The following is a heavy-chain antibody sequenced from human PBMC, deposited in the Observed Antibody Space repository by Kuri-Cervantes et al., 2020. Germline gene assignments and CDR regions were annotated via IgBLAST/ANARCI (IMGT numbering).Heavy chain of an antibody. V-gene: IGHV3-73*01. CDR3: RYTIAAAGPVFDY. D-gene: IGHD6-13*01. CDR2: IRSKANSYAT. CDR1: GFTFSGSA. Sequence: GESLKISCAASGFTFSGSAMHWVRQASGKGLEWVGRIRSKANSYATAYAASVKGRFTISRDDSKNTAYLQMNSLKTEDTAVYYCRYTIAAAGPVFDYWGQGTLVTVSS. J-gene: IGHJ4*02.